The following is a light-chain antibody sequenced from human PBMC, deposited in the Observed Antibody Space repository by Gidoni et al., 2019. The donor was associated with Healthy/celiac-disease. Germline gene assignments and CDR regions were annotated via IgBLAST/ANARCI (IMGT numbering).Light chain of an antibody. Sequence: EIVLTQSPATLSVSPGERATLSSRASQSVSSYLAWYQQKPGQAPRLLIYDAANRATGLPARFSGSGSGTDFTLTISSLEPEDFAVYYCQQRSNWPPWTFGQGTKVEIK. J-gene: IGKJ1*01. V-gene: IGKV3-11*01. CDR2: DAA. CDR1: QSVSSY. CDR3: QQRSNWPPWT.